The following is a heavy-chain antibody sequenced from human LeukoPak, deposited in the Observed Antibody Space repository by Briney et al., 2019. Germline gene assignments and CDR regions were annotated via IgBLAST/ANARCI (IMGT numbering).Heavy chain of an antibody. CDR3: ARAYCSSTSCYLRAFDI. V-gene: IGHV4-34*01. CDR1: GGSFSGYY. J-gene: IGHJ3*02. Sequence: PSETLSLTCAVHGGSFSGYYWSWIRQPPGKGLEWIGEINHSGSTNYNPSLKSRVTISVDASKNQFSLKLSSVTAADTAAYYCARAYCSSTSCYLRAFDIWGQGTMVTVSS. CDR2: INHSGST. D-gene: IGHD2-2*01.